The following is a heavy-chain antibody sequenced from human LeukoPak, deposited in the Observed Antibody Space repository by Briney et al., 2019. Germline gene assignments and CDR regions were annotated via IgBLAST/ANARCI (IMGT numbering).Heavy chain of an antibody. CDR2: INPSGGST. CDR3: ARDLKRYYDSSGDNDY. Sequence: ASVKVSCKASGYTFTSYYMHWVRQAPGQGLEWMGIINPSGGSTSYAQKFQGRVTMTRDMSTSTVYMELSSLRSEDTAVSYCARDLKRYYDSSGDNDYWGQGTLVTVSS. J-gene: IGHJ4*02. CDR1: GYTFTSYY. D-gene: IGHD3-22*01. V-gene: IGHV1-46*01.